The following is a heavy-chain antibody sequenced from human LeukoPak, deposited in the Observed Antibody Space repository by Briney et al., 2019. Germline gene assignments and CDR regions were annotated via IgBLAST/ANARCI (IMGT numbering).Heavy chain of an antibody. CDR2: ISPNSGGT. J-gene: IGHJ4*02. V-gene: IGHV1-2*02. D-gene: IGHD2-2*01. CDR1: GYTFTGYY. CDR3: ARLGYCSSTSCAAIGDY. Sequence: GASVKVSCKASGYTFTGYYMHWVRQAPGQGLEWMGWISPNSGGTNYAQKFQGRVTMTRDTSISTAYMELSRLRSDDTAVYYCARLGYCSSTSCAAIGDYWGQGTLVTVSS.